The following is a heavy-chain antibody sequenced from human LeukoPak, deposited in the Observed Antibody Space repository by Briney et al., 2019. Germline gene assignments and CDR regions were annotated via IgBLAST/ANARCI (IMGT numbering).Heavy chain of an antibody. V-gene: IGHV3-30*03. J-gene: IGHJ4*02. CDR1: GFTFSSYG. CDR3: ARLAAAGPYYFDY. D-gene: IGHD6-13*01. CDR2: ISYDGSNK. Sequence: GGSLRLSCAASGFTFSSYGMHWVRQAPGKGLEWVAVISYDGSNKYYADSVKGRFTISRDNSKNTLCLQMNSLRAEDTAVYHCARLAAAGPYYFDYWGQGTLVTVSS.